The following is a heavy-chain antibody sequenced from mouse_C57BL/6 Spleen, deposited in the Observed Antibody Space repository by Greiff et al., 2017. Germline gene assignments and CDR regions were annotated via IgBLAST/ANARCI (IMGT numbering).Heavy chain of an antibody. Sequence: EVHLVESGPGLAKPSQTLSLTCSVTGYSITSDYWNWIRKFPGNKLEYMGYISYSGSTYYNPSLKSRISITRDTSKNQYYLQLNSVTTEDTATYYCARSSPLYDGSLYCYFDFWGTGTTVTVSS. CDR1: GYSITSDY. CDR3: ARSSPLYDGSLYCYFDF. CDR2: ISYSGST. J-gene: IGHJ1*03. V-gene: IGHV3-8*01. D-gene: IGHD2-3*01.